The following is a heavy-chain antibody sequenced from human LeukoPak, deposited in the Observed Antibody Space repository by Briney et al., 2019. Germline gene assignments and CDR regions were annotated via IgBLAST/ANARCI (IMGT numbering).Heavy chain of an antibody. V-gene: IGHV4-34*01. D-gene: IGHD2-21*02. Sequence: SETLSLTCAVYGGSFSGYYWSRIRQPPGKGLEWIGEINHSGSTNYNPSLKSRVTISVDTSKNQFSLKLSSVTAADTAVYYCARAVYCGGDCYPQDYYYYGMDVWGQGTTVTVSS. CDR2: INHSGST. J-gene: IGHJ6*02. CDR1: GGSFSGYY. CDR3: ARAVYCGGDCYPQDYYYYGMDV.